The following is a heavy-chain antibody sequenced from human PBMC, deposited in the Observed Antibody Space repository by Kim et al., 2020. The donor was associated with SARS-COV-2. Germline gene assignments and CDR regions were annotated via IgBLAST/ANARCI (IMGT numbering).Heavy chain of an antibody. D-gene: IGHD3-10*01. Sequence: SETLSLTCAVYGGSFSGYYWSWIRQPPGKGLEWIGEINHSGSTNYNPSLKSRVTISVDTSKNQFSLKLSSVTAADTAVYYCARERKGLVNSITMVRDSRASFDYWGQGTLVTVSS. V-gene: IGHV4-34*01. CDR3: ARERKGLVNSITMVRDSRASFDY. CDR1: GGSFSGYY. CDR2: INHSGST. J-gene: IGHJ4*02.